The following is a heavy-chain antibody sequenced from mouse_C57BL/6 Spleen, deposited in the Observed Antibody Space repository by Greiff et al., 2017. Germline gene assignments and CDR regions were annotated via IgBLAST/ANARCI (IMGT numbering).Heavy chain of an antibody. CDR3: ARPNWDGAFFFAY. V-gene: IGHV1-82*01. Sequence: QVQLQQSGPELVKPGALVKISCKASGYAFSSSWMNWVKQRPGKGLEWIGRIYPGDGDTNYNGKFKGKATLTADKSSSTAYMQLSSLTSEDSAVXFCARPNWDGAFFFAYWGQGTLVTVSA. CDR1: GYAFSSSW. J-gene: IGHJ3*01. CDR2: IYPGDGDT. D-gene: IGHD4-1*02.